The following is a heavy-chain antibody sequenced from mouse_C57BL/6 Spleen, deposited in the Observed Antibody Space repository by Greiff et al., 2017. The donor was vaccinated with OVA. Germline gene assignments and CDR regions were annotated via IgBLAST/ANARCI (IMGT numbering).Heavy chain of an antibody. CDR1: GYTFTDYN. CDR3: ARSITTVVATPYCDY. CDR2: INPNNGGT. J-gene: IGHJ2*01. V-gene: IGHV1-18*01. D-gene: IGHD1-1*01. Sequence: VQLQQSGPELVKPGASVKIPCKASGYTFTDYNMDWVKQSHGKSLEWIGDINPNNGGTIYNQKFKGKATLTVDKSSSTAYMELRSLTSEDTAVYYCARSITTVVATPYCDYWGQGTTLTVSS.